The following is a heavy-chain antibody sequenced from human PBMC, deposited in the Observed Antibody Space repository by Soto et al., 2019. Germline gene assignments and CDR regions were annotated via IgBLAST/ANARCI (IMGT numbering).Heavy chain of an antibody. CDR1: GGSISSGDYY. CDR3: ARVGGRSFYYFDY. V-gene: IGHV4-30-4*01. J-gene: IGHJ4*02. Sequence: QVQLQESGPGLVKPSQTLSLTCTVSGGSISSGDYYWSWIRQPPGKGLEWIGYIYYSGSTYYNPSLKSRVXXSXDXXKNQFSLKLSSVTAAATAVYYCARVGGRSFYYFDYWGQGTLVTVSS. D-gene: IGHD2-15*01. CDR2: IYYSGST.